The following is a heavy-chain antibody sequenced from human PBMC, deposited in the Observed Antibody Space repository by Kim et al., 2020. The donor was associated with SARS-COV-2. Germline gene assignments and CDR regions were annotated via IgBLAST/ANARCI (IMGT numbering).Heavy chain of an antibody. D-gene: IGHD2-2*01. V-gene: IGHV3-43*02. CDR1: GFRFEDYA. CDR3: AKDICSSTSCPYYYYNGMDV. J-gene: IGHJ6*02. Sequence: GGSLRLSCAASGFRFEDYAMQWVRQVPGKGLEWISLISADGTNTNYADSVKGRFTVSRDNNKNSLYLQMNSLRKEDTAFYYCAKDICSSTSCPYYYYNGMDVWRQGTTAIVSS. CDR2: ISADGTNT.